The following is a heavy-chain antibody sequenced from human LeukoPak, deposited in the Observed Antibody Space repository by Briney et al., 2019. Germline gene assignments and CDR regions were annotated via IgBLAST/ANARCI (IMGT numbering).Heavy chain of an antibody. D-gene: IGHD4-17*01. CDR1: GFTFDDYA. V-gene: IGHV3-9*01. J-gene: IGHJ4*02. CDR3: AKDRSHTVTTSSHFDY. CDR2: ISWNSGSI. Sequence: PGRSLRLSCAASGFTFDDYAMHWVRQAPGKGLEWVSGISWNSGSIGYADSVKGRFTISRDNAKNSLYLQMNSLRAEDTALYYCAKDRSHTVTTSSHFDYRGQGTLVTVSS.